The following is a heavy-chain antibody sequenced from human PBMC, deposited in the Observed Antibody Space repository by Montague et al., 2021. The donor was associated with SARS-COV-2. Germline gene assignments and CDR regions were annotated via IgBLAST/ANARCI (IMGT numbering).Heavy chain of an antibody. D-gene: IGHD3-22*01. V-gene: IGHV4-34*01. Sequence: SETLSLTCAVYGGSFSGYYWSWIRQPPGTGLEWIGEINHSGSTKYNPSPKSRVTISVDTSKNQFSLTLSSVTAANTAVYYCARGRKRVFTYDYDSSGYASGYWGQGTLVTGSS. CDR2: INHSGST. CDR3: ARGRKRVFTYDYDSSGYASGY. CDR1: GGSFSGYY. J-gene: IGHJ4*02.